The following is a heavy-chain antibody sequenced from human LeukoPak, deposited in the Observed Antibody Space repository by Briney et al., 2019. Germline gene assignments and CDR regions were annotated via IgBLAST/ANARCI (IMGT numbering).Heavy chain of an antibody. D-gene: IGHD3-10*01. Sequence: ASVKVSCKASGYSFTNYGISWVRQAPGQGLEWMGWISAYNGNTNYAQKLQGRVTMTTDTSTTTAYMELRSLRSDDTAVYYCARHGNYCGSGHYFDYWGQGTLVTVSS. J-gene: IGHJ4*02. V-gene: IGHV1-18*01. CDR3: ARHGNYCGSGHYFDY. CDR1: GYSFTNYG. CDR2: ISAYNGNT.